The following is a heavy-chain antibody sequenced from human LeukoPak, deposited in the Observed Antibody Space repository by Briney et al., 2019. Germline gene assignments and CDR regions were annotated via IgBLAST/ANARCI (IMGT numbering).Heavy chain of an antibody. D-gene: IGHD1-7*01. J-gene: IGHJ4*02. CDR1: GGSFSGYY. V-gene: IGHV4-34*01. CDR3: ARATGTKAPPGY. Sequence: SETLSLTCAVYGGSFSGYYWSWIRQPPGKGLEWLGQINHSGRNNYNPSLKSRVTISVDTYKNQYSLKLSSVTAADTATYYCARATGTKAPPGYWGQGTLVTVSS. CDR2: INHSGRN.